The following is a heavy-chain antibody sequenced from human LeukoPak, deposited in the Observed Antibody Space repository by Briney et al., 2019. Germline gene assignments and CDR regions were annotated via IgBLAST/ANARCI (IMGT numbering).Heavy chain of an antibody. Sequence: SETLSLTCTVSGGSISSYYWSWIRQPPGKGLEWIGYIYYSGSTNYNPSLKSRVTISVDTSKNQFSLKLSSVTAADTAVYYCARAPGEYSSGRFDYWGQGTLVTVSS. J-gene: IGHJ4*02. CDR3: ARAPGEYSSGRFDY. V-gene: IGHV4-59*01. CDR1: GGSISSYY. CDR2: IYYSGST. D-gene: IGHD6-19*01.